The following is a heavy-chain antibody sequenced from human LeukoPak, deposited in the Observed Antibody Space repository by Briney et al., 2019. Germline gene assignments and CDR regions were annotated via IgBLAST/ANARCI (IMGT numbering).Heavy chain of an antibody. CDR1: GDSISSYY. CDR2: IYYSGST. D-gene: IGHD3-10*01. J-gene: IGHJ4*02. Sequence: PSETLSLTCTVSGDSISSYYWSWLRQPPGKGLEWIGYIYYSGSTNYNPSLKSRVTISVDTSKNQFSLKLSAVTAADTAEYDCARGAGSHEYYFDYWGQGTLVTVSS. V-gene: IGHV4-59*01. CDR3: ARGAGSHEYYFDY.